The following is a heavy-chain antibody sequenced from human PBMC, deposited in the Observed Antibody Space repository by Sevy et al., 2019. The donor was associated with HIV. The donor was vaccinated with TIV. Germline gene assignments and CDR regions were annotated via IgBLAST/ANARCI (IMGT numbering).Heavy chain of an antibody. J-gene: IGHJ6*02. V-gene: IGHV1-46*01. CDR3: ARGGDLWQVAYGMDV. D-gene: IGHD3-16*01. CDR1: GYSFMTYH. Sequence: ASVKVSCKASGYSFMTYHMHWVRQAPGQGLEWMGIINPSGGSTSYAQKFQGRVTMTRDTSTSTVYMELSSLRSEDRAVYYCARGGDLWQVAYGMDVWGQGTTVTVSS. CDR2: INPSGGST.